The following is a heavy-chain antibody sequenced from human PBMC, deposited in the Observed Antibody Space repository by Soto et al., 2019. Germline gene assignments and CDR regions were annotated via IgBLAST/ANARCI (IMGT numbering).Heavy chain of an antibody. D-gene: IGHD3-22*01. CDR2: IYPGDSDT. CDR1: GYSFTSYW. J-gene: IGHJ3*02. V-gene: IGHV5-51*01. Sequence: GESLKISCKGSGYSFTSYWIGWVRQMPGKGLEWMGIIYPGDSDTRYSPSFQGQVTISADKSISTAYLQWSSLKASDTAMYYCARSFPTRIYDSSGPTQASDIWGQGTMVTVSS. CDR3: ARSFPTRIYDSSGPTQASDI.